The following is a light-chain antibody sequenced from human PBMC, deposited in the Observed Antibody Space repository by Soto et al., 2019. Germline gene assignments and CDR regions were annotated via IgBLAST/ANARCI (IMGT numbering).Light chain of an antibody. J-gene: IGKJ1*01. V-gene: IGKV3-20*01. CDR3: QQYDTSDTWT. CDR1: QSVNSY. CDR2: DGS. Sequence: EIVLTQSPGTLSLSPGARATLSCRASQSVNSYLAWYQQKPGQPPRLLIYDGSTRATGIPDRFSGSGSGTDFTLTISKLEPGDFAVYYCQQYDTSDTWTFGQGTKVDIK.